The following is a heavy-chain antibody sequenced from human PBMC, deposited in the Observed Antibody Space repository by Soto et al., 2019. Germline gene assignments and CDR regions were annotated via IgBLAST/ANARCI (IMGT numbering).Heavy chain of an antibody. CDR1: GYTFTKYG. Sequence: QVQLVQSGAEVKNPGASVKVSCKTSGYTFTKYGVGWVRQAPGQGLVWMGWISGSSGNANYAEKVQGRITLTTDTSTSTAYIEPRSLRSDDTAVYYWAREMAGLGGESDYWGQETLVIVSS. V-gene: IGHV1-18*01. D-gene: IGHD3-16*01. CDR2: ISGSSGNA. J-gene: IGHJ4*02. CDR3: AREMAGLGGESDY.